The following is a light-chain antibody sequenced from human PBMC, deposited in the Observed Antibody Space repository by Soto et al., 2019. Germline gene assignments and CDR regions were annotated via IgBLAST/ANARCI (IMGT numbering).Light chain of an antibody. CDR2: EVT. CDR3: VSYTDTDTLV. Sequence: QFVLTQPASVSGSRGQSIIISCVGRNTDVGQDKSVSWYQQGPGKAPKLLIFEVTNRPSGVSNRFSGSRSGNTASLTISGLQPDDEGDYFCVSYTDTDTLVFGTGTTVTVL. CDR1: NTDVGQDKS. J-gene: IGLJ1*01. V-gene: IGLV2-14*01.